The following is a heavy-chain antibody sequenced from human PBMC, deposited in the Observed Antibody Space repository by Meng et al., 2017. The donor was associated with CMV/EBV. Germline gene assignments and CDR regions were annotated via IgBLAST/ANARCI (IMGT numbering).Heavy chain of an antibody. V-gene: IGHV1-2*02. Sequence: ASVQVSCKASGYTFTGYYMHWVRQAPGQGLEWMGWINPNSGGTNYAQKFQGRVTMTRDTSISTAYMELSRLRSDDTAVYYCASFRSTSYSSSSAGDYWGQGTLVTVSS. J-gene: IGHJ4*02. CDR1: GYTFTGYY. D-gene: IGHD6-6*01. CDR3: ASFRSTSYSSSSAGDY. CDR2: INPNSGGT.